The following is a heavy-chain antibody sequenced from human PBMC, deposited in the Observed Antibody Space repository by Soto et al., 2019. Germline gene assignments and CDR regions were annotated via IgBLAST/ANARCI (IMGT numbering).Heavy chain of an antibody. V-gene: IGHV3-53*05. Sequence: GGSLRLSCAASGFTVSSNYMSWVRQAPGKLQEWVSVIWDGGSTYYADSVKGRFTISRDNSKNSLYLQMNSLRTEDTALYYCAKAARGQLLGICYFDYWGQGTLVTVSS. CDR1: GFTVSSNY. CDR2: IWDGGST. CDR3: AKAARGQLLGICYFDY. D-gene: IGHD7-27*01. J-gene: IGHJ4*02.